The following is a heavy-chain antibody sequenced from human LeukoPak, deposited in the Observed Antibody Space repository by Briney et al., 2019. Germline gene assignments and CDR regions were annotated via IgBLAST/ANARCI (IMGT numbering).Heavy chain of an antibody. D-gene: IGHD2-2*01. CDR1: GYTFTSYD. CDR3: ARDLETDVVVPAATLNFNDY. CDR2: MNPNSGNT. V-gene: IGHV1-8*01. J-gene: IGHJ4*02. Sequence: ASVKVSCKASGYTFTSYDINWVRQATGQGLEWMGWMNPNSGNTGYAQKFQGRVTMTRDMSTSTVYMELSSLRSEDTVVYYCARDLETDVVVPAATLNFNDYWGQGTLVTVSS.